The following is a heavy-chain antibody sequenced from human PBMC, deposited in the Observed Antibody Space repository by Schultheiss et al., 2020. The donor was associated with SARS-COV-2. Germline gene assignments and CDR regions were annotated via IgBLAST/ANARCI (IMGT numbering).Heavy chain of an antibody. Sequence: GGSLRLSCAASGFTFSSKYMSWVRQAPGKGLEWVSVIYSGGSTYYADSVKGRFTISRDNSKNTLYLQMNSLRAEDTAVYYCAKDPLVVVTDDAFDIWGQGTMVTVSS. CDR1: GFTFSSKY. V-gene: IGHV3-53*01. CDR2: IYSGGST. CDR3: AKDPLVVVTDDAFDI. J-gene: IGHJ3*02. D-gene: IGHD2-21*02.